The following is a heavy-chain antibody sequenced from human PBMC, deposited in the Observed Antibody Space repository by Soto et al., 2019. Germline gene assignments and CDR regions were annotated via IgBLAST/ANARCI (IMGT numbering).Heavy chain of an antibody. V-gene: IGHV3-73*01. CDR1: GFTFSGSA. D-gene: IGHD1-26*01. J-gene: IGHJ4*02. Sequence: GESLKISCAASGFTFSGSAMHWVRQASGKGLEWVGRIRSKANSYATAYAASVKGMFTISSDDSKNTAYLQMNSLKTEDTAVYYCTRHGYSGSYPFDYWGQGTLVTVSS. CDR2: IRSKANSYAT. CDR3: TRHGYSGSYPFDY.